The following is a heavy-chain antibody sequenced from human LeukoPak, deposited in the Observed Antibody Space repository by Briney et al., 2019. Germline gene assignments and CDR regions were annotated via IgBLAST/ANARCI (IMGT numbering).Heavy chain of an antibody. V-gene: IGHV4-30-2*01. CDR2: IYHSGST. CDR1: GGSISSGGYY. Sequence: SQTLSLTCTVSGGSISSGGYYWSWIRQPPGKGLEWIGYIYHSGSTYYNPSLKSRVTISVDRSKNQFSLKLSSVTAADTAVYYCARGGAYCSSTSCIGPADYWGQGTLVTVSS. J-gene: IGHJ4*02. CDR3: ARGGAYCSSTSCIGPADY. D-gene: IGHD2-2*01.